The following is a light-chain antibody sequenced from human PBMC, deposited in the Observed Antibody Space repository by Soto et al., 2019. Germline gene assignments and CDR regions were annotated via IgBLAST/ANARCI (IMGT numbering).Light chain of an antibody. J-gene: IGLJ2*01. CDR3: SSYGSMNTHVV. CDR1: STDVGASNY. V-gene: IGLV2-8*01. Sequence: QSALSQPPSVSGSPGQSVTISCTGTSTDVGASNYVSWYQQHPEKAPKLIIYEVTERPSGVPNRFSGSKSGNTASLTISGLQAEDEADYYCSSYGSMNTHVVFGGGTKLTVL. CDR2: EVT.